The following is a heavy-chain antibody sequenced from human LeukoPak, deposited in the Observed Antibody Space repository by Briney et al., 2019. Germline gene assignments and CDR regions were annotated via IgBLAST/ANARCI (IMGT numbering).Heavy chain of an antibody. CDR3: VRHAPRIGQWLGFDY. J-gene: IGHJ4*02. Sequence: PSETLSLTCTVSGDSINDYYWSWIRQPPGKGLEWIGCIYYSGSTNYNPSLKSRVTISVDTSKNQFSLKLSSVTAADTAVYYCVRHAPRIGQWLGFDYWGQGALVTVSS. CDR2: IYYSGST. V-gene: IGHV4-59*08. D-gene: IGHD6-19*01. CDR1: GDSINDYY.